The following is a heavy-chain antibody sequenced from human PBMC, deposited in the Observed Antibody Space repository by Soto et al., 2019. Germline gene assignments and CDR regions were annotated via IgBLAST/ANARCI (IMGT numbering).Heavy chain of an antibody. CDR2: INHSGST. CDR1: GGSFSGYY. V-gene: IGHV4-34*01. CDR3: AREGGTYYYGSGSYYMDV. D-gene: IGHD3-10*01. Sequence: QVQLQQWGAGLLKPSETLSLTCAVYGGSFSGYYWSWIRQPPGKGLEWIGEINHSGSTNYNPSLKSRVTISVDTSKNQFSLKLSSVTAADTAVYYCAREGGTYYYGSGSYYMDVWGKGTTVTVSS. J-gene: IGHJ6*03.